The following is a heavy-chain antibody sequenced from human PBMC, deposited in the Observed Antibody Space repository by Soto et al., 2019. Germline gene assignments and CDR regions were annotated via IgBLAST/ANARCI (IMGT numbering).Heavy chain of an antibody. V-gene: IGHV1-69*13. Sequence: SVKVSCKASGGTFSSYAISWVRQAPGQGLEWMGGIIPIFGTANYAQKFQGRVTITADESTSTAYMELSSLRSEDTAVYYCARARADDAGRRDYYSGMDVWGQGTTVTVSS. J-gene: IGHJ6*02. CDR3: ARARADDAGRRDYYSGMDV. CDR1: GGTFSSYA. CDR2: IIPIFGTA.